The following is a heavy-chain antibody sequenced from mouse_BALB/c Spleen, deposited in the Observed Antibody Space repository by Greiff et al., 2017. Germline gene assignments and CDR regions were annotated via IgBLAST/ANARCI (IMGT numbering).Heavy chain of an antibody. CDR1: GFTFSSYG. Sequence: EVQLVESGGGLVQPGGSLKLSCAASGFTFSSYGMSWVRQTPDKRLELVSTINSNGGSTYYPDSVKGRFTISRDNAKNTLYLQMSSLKSEDTAMYYCATGTSYFDYWGQGTTLTVSS. J-gene: IGHJ2*01. CDR2: INSNGGST. V-gene: IGHV5-6-3*01. CDR3: ATGTSYFDY. D-gene: IGHD4-1*01.